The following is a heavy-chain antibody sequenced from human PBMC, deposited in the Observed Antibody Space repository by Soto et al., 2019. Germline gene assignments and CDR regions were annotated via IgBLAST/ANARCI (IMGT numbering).Heavy chain of an antibody. D-gene: IGHD5-12*01. CDR3: ARHHGPTTSENWFDP. Sequence: QVHLVQSGVEVKTPGASVKVYCQASGYTFFTYDISWVRQAPGQGLEWIGWISTYSGDTKYAQKFQGRVTMTTDTSTTTACLELRSLRSDVTAGYYCARHHGPTTSENWFDPWGQGTLVTVSS. V-gene: IGHV1-18*01. J-gene: IGHJ5*02. CDR1: GYTFFTYD. CDR2: ISTYSGDT.